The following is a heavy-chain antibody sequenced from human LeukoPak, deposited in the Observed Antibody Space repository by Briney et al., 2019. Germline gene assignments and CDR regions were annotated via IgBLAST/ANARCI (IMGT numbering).Heavy chain of an antibody. CDR2: IYYSGST. J-gene: IGHJ4*02. CDR3: ARQHQRELLGMIDY. V-gene: IGHV4-59*01. D-gene: IGHD1-7*01. CDR1: GGSISSYY. Sequence: PSETLSLTCTVPGGSISSYYWSWIRQPPGKGLEWIGYIYYSGSTNYNPSLKSRVTISVDTSKNQFSLKLSSVTAADTAVYYCARQHQRELLGMIDYWGQGTLVTVSS.